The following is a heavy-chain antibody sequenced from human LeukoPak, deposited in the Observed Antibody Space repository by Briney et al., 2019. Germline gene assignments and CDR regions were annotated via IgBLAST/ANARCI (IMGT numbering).Heavy chain of an antibody. J-gene: IGHJ2*01. V-gene: IGHV4-39*07. D-gene: IGHD3-22*01. CDR1: GGSISSSSYY. CDR2: IYYSGST. Sequence: SETLSLTCTVSGGSISSSSYYWGWIRQPPGKGLEWIGSIYYSGSTYYNPSLKSRVTISVDTSKNQFSLKLSSVTAADTAVYYCARVVKGRHYYDSSGYYYWYLDLWGRGTLVTVSS. CDR3: ARVVKGRHYYDSSGYYYWYLDL.